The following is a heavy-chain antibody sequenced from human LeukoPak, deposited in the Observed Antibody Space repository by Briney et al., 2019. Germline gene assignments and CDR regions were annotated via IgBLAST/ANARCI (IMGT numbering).Heavy chain of an antibody. Sequence: SVKVSCKASGGTFSSYAISWLRQAPGQGLEWMGGIIPIFGTANYAQKFQGRVTITADESTSTAYMELSSLRSEDTAVYYCARGSDPMLAPIYYYYMDVWGKGTTVTVSS. CDR3: ARGSDPMLAPIYYYYMDV. CDR1: GGTFSSYA. V-gene: IGHV1-69*13. J-gene: IGHJ6*03. D-gene: IGHD3-16*01. CDR2: IIPIFGTA.